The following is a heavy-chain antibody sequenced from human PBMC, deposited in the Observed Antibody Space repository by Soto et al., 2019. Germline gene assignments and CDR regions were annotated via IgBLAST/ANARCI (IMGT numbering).Heavy chain of an antibody. V-gene: IGHV5-10-1*01. D-gene: IGHD5-12*01. CDR1: GYSFTSYW. CDR3: AIHSGYDPEDYYYGMDV. CDR2: IDPSDSYT. Sequence: PGESLKISCKGSGYSFTSYWISWVRQMPGKGLEWMGRIDPSDSYTNYSPSFQGHVTISADKSISTAYLQWSSLKASDTAMYYCAIHSGYDPEDYYYGMDVWRQGTTVSVSS. J-gene: IGHJ6*02.